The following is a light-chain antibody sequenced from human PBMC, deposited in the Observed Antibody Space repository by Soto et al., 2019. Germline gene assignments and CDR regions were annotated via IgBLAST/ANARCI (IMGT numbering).Light chain of an antibody. CDR2: GAS. CDR3: QQHNAWPLT. V-gene: IGKV3D-15*01. J-gene: IGKJ3*01. CDR1: QTLGNK. Sequence: EIVMTQSPATLSVSPGETATLSCRASQTLGNKLAWYQQKPGQAPRLLIYGASTRATGIPARFSGSGSGTEFTLTINSRQSEDFAIYYFQQHNAWPLTFGPGTKVDLK.